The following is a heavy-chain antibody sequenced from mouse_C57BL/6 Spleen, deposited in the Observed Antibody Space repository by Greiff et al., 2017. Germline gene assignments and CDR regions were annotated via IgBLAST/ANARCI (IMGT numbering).Heavy chain of an antibody. CDR3: ARFGYDGGYFYY. D-gene: IGHD2-2*01. CDR1: GYAFSSSW. J-gene: IGHJ2*01. CDR2: IYPGDGDT. Sequence: QVQLQQSGAELVKPGASVKISCKASGYAFSSSWMNWVKQRPGKGLEWIGQIYPGDGDTNYNGKFKGKDTLTADKSTSTAYMQLISLTSEDSAVYFCARFGYDGGYFYYWGQGTTRTVSS. V-gene: IGHV1-80*01.